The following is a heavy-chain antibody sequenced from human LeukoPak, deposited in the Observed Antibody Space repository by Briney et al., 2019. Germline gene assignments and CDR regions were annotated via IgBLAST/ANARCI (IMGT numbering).Heavy chain of an antibody. V-gene: IGHV3-21*01. J-gene: IGHJ4*02. D-gene: IGHD6-13*01. CDR3: ARVREAAGFDF. CDR1: GFSFRTYS. CDR2: ISRSSTNT. Sequence: PGGSLRLSCAASGFSFRTYSMNWVRQAPGKGLEWVSSISRSSTNTYYAASLKGRFTISRDNAKNSLYLQMNSLRADDTAVYYCARVREAAGFDFWGQGTLVTVSS.